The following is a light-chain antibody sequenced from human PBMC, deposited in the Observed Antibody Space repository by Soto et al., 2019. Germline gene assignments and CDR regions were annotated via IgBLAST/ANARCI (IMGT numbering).Light chain of an antibody. CDR3: CSYAGSYTFYV. CDR1: SSDVGGYNY. Sequence: QSVLTQPRSVSGSPGHSVTISCTGTSSDVGGYNYVPWYQQHPGKAPKLMIYDVSKRPSGVPDRFSGSKSGNTASLTISGLQAEDEADYYCCSYAGSYTFYVFGTGTKVTVL. J-gene: IGLJ1*01. V-gene: IGLV2-11*01. CDR2: DVS.